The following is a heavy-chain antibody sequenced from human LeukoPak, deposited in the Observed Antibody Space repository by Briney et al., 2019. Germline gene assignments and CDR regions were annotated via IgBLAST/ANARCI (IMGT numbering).Heavy chain of an antibody. D-gene: IGHD6-13*01. CDR2: IYYSGST. V-gene: IGHV4-39*07. J-gene: IGHJ4*02. CDR3: TRAHIAAAGTLGY. CDR1: GGSISSSSYY. Sequence: SETLSLTCTVSGGSISSSSYYWGWIRQPPGKGLEWIGSIYYSGSTYYNPSLKSRVTISVDTSKNQFSLKLSSVTAADTAVYYCTRAHIAAAGTLGYWGQGTLVTVSS.